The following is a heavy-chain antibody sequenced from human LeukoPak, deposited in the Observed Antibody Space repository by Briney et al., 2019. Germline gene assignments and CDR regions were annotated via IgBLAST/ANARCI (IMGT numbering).Heavy chain of an antibody. D-gene: IGHD3-10*01. CDR3: ARGWSSGMVRGGGGFDY. J-gene: IGHJ4*02. V-gene: IGHV3-30-3*01. CDR1: GFTFSSYA. Sequence: GRSLRLSCAASGFTFSSYAMHWVRQAPGKGLEWVAVISYDGSNKYYADSVKGRFTISRDNSKNTLYLQMNSLRAEDTAVYYCARGWSSGMVRGGGGFDYWGQGTLVTVSS. CDR2: ISYDGSNK.